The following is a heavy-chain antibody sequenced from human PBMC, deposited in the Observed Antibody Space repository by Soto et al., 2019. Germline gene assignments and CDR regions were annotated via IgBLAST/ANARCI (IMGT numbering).Heavy chain of an antibody. CDR1: GGTFSSYA. V-gene: IGHV1-69*13. D-gene: IGHD2-15*01. CDR3: ARSYCSGGSCYPDY. CDR2: IIPIFGTA. Sequence: GASVKVSCKASGGTFSSYAISWVRQAPGQGPEWMGGIIPIFGTANYAQKFQGRVTITADESTSTAYMELSSLRSEDTAVYYCARSYCSGGSCYPDYWGQGTLVTVSS. J-gene: IGHJ4*02.